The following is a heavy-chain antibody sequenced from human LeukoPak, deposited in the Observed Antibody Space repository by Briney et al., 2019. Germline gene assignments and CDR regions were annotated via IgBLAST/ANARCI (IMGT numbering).Heavy chain of an antibody. Sequence: GGSLRLSCAASGFTFAGSAMNWVRQAPGKGLEWVSAISGTGGSTYYADSVKGRFTISRDNSKNTLYLQMNGLRAEDTAMYYCAKDRGFSGSYYGSEFWGQGALVTVSS. CDR2: ISGTGGST. CDR1: GFTFAGSA. J-gene: IGHJ4*02. D-gene: IGHD1-26*01. CDR3: AKDRGFSGSYYGSEF. V-gene: IGHV3-23*01.